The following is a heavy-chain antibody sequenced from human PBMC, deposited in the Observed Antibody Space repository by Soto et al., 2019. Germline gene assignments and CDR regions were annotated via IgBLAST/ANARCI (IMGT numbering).Heavy chain of an antibody. J-gene: IGHJ4*02. V-gene: IGHV3-23*01. CDR1: GFNFRRHA. CDR3: AKDRRTTGSGGRFSC. CDR2: IRGHAGAT. Sequence: EVQLLESGGGLVQPGGSLRVSCAVSGFNFRRHAMSWVRQATGKGMEWVSGIRGHAGATYYTDSVNGRFTISRNKSKNTRFLQMKSRRADDAAKYYRAKDRRTTGSGGRFSCWCQATMVSVSS. D-gene: IGHD1-1*01.